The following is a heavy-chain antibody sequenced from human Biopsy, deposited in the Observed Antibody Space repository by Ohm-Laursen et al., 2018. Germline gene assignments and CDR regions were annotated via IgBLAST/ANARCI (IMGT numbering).Heavy chain of an antibody. CDR3: TRGGYYYDSLAYYYWFDP. Sequence: ASVKVSCKASGYTFTGYHVHWVRQAPGQGLEWMGWINAKTGDTNYAQKFQGRATMTRDTSISTAYVDLGSLRSDDTAVYYCTRGGYYYDSLAYYYWFDPWGQGTLVTVSS. V-gene: IGHV1-2*02. CDR2: INAKTGDT. D-gene: IGHD3-22*01. J-gene: IGHJ5*02. CDR1: GYTFTGYH.